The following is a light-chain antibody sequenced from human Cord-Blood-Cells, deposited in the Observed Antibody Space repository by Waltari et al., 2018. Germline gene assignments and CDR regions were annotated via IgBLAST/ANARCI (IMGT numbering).Light chain of an antibody. CDR1: KLGANY. J-gene: IGLJ2*01. CDR2: QDS. Sequence: SYELPQPPSVSVSPGQTARIPCSGDKLGANYACWYQQQPGQSPVLVIYQDSKRPSGIPERFSGSNSGNTATLTISGTQAMDEADYYCQAWDSSTVVFGGVTKLTVL. CDR3: QAWDSSTVV. V-gene: IGLV3-1*01.